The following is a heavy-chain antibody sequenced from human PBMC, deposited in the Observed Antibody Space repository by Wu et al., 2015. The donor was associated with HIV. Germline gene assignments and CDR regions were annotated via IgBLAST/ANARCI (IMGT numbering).Heavy chain of an antibody. Sequence: QVQLVQSGAEVKKPGSSVKVSCKASGGTFSSYPVTWVRQAPGQGLEWMAGTIPVFGTINYAQKFQGRVAITADESTDTAYMELSSLTYGDTAVYYCATCPWTGTAPYTLIPWGQGTQVTVSS. D-gene: IGHD3/OR15-3a*01. V-gene: IGHV1-69*13. CDR1: GGTFSSYP. CDR2: TIPVFGTI. CDR3: ATCPWTGTAPYTLIP. J-gene: IGHJ4*02.